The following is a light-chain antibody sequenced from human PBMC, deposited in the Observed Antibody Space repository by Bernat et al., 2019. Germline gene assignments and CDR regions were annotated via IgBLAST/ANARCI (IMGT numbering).Light chain of an antibody. CDR3: QHYNSYPIT. Sequence: DIQMTQSPSTLSASVGDRVTITCRASQSISIWLAWYQQKPGKAPNLLIYKTSSLESGVPSRFSGSGSGTEFTLTISSLQPDDFATYYCQHYNSYPITFGQGTRLEIK. V-gene: IGKV1-5*03. CDR2: KTS. J-gene: IGKJ5*01. CDR1: QSISIW.